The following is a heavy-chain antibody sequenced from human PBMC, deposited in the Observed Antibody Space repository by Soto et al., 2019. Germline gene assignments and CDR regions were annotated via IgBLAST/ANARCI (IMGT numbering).Heavy chain of an antibody. V-gene: IGHV4-34*01. Sequence: TLSLRCSVDGGSFVCYCWRRIRQHPGKGLEWIGEINHSGSTNYNPSLKSRVTISVDTSKNQFSLKLSSVTAADTAVYYCARQRTSVVTQAYFDVWGPGSLVIGFS. D-gene: IGHD2-21*02. CDR3: ARQRTSVVTQAYFDV. CDR2: INHSGST. J-gene: IGHJ4*02. CDR1: GGSFVCYC.